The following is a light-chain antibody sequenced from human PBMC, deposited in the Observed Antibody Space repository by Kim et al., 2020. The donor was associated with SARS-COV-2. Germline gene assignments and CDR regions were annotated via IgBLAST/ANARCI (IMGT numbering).Light chain of an antibody. CDR1: QGIRNW. Sequence: ASAGDRVPITCRASQGIRNWLAWYQQKPGKAPKLLIHDATRLESGVPSRFSGSGSGTDFTLTISSLRPEDSATYYCQQINSVPLTFGGGTKVDIK. J-gene: IGKJ4*01. CDR3: QQINSVPLT. CDR2: DAT. V-gene: IGKV1-12*01.